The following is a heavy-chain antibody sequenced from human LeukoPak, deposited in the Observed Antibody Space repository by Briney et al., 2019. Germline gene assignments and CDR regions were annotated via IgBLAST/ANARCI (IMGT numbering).Heavy chain of an antibody. CDR2: IKSKTDGGTT. CDR3: TTSPWPWFSQDTEFGELRVAFDI. Sequence: PSETLSLTCTVSGGSISSYYWSWIRQPPGKGLEWVGRIKSKTDGGTTDYAAPVKGRFTISRDDSKNTLYLQMNSLKTEDTAVYYCTTSPWPWFSQDTEFGELRVAFDIWGQGTMVTVSS. V-gene: IGHV3-15*01. J-gene: IGHJ3*02. CDR1: GGSISSYY. D-gene: IGHD3-10*01.